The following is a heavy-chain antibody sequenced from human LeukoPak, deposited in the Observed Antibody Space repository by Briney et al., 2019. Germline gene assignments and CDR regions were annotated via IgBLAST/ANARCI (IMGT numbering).Heavy chain of an antibody. CDR2: ISASGGST. D-gene: IGHD2-2*02. CDR1: GFTFSNYA. CDR3: TKALFGVPNTDLNCFDP. V-gene: IGHV3-23*01. Sequence: GGSLRLSCAASGFTFSNYAMNWVRQAPGKGLEWVAGISASGGSTFYADSVKGRFTISRDNSKNAQYLQMNSLRVEDMAVYYCTKALFGVPNTDLNCFDPRGQGTLVIVSS. J-gene: IGHJ5*02.